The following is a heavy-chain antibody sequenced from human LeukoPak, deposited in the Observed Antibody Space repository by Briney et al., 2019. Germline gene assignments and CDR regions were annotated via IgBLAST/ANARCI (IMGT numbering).Heavy chain of an antibody. CDR1: GFTFSSYW. D-gene: IGHD3-9*01. Sequence: GGTLRLSCAASGFTFSSYWMSWVRQPPGKGLEWVANIKQDGSEKYYVDSVKGRFTISRDNAKNSLYLQMNSLRAEDTAVYYCARESSGFEGVWDPFDPWGQGTLVTVSS. CDR2: IKQDGSEK. CDR3: ARESSGFEGVWDPFDP. J-gene: IGHJ5*02. V-gene: IGHV3-7*01.